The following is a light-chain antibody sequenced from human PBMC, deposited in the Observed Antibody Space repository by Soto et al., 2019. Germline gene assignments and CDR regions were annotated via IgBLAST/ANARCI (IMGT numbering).Light chain of an antibody. Sequence: EIELTQSPATLALSPGETDTLSCRASQNVDKFLAWYQQRPGQPPRLLIYGASTRATGIPPRFSGGGSGTEFTVTISSLQSEDFAIYYCQQYDIWPPYTFGQGTKVDI. V-gene: IGKV3-15*01. J-gene: IGKJ2*01. CDR2: GAS. CDR3: QQYDIWPPYT. CDR1: QNVDKF.